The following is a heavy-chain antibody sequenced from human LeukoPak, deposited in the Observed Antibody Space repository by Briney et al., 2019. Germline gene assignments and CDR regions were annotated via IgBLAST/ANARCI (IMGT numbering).Heavy chain of an antibody. CDR1: GFTFSSYS. Sequence: GGSLRLSCAASGFTFSSYSMNWVRQAPGKGLEWVSSISSSSYIYYADSVKGRFTISRDNAKNSLYLQMNSLRAEDTAVYYCARDRSMVRGSYSGEFDYWGQGTLVTVSS. J-gene: IGHJ4*02. CDR2: ISSSSYI. V-gene: IGHV3-21*01. CDR3: ARDRSMVRGSYSGEFDY. D-gene: IGHD3-10*01.